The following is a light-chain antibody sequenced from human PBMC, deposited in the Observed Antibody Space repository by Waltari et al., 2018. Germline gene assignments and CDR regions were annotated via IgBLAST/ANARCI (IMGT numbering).Light chain of an antibody. CDR3: SSYAGSGSPRV. Sequence: QSALIQPASVSGSPGQSITMSCTETNSDVGSYNLVSWYQQHPGKAPKFLIYEGSKRPSGVSYRFSGSKSGNTASRTISGLQADDEADYYCSSYAGSGSPRVFGGGTKLTVL. V-gene: IGLV2-23*01. CDR1: NSDVGSYNL. J-gene: IGLJ3*02. CDR2: EGS.